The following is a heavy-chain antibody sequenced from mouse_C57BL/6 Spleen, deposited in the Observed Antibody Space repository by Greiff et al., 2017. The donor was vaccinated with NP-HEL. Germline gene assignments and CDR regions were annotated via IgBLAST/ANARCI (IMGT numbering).Heavy chain of an antibody. CDR3: AREGGITTDYFDY. V-gene: IGHV1-61*01. J-gene: IGHJ2*01. CDR1: GYTFTSYW. CDR2: IYPSDSET. D-gene: IGHD1-1*01. Sequence: QVHVKQPGAELVRPGSSVKLSCKASGYTFTSYWMDWVKQRPGQGLEWIGNIYPSDSETHYNQKFKDKATLTVDKSSSTAYMQLSSLTSEDSAVYYCAREGGITTDYFDYWGQGTTLTVSS.